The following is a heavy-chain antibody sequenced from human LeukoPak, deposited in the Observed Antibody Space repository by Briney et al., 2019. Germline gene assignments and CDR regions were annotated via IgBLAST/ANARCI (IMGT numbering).Heavy chain of an antibody. V-gene: IGHV3-74*01. Sequence: GGPLRLSCAASGFTFSIFWMHCVRHAPGRGLVWVSCITSNWSSTSYTDSVKGRITISRDNAKNSQYLQMNRLRAEDTAVYYCARGSFYKDGNSYYALWLWGQGTLVTVSS. D-gene: IGHD3-10*01. J-gene: IGHJ4*02. CDR1: GFTFSIFW. CDR3: ARGSFYKDGNSYYALWL. CDR2: ITSNWSST.